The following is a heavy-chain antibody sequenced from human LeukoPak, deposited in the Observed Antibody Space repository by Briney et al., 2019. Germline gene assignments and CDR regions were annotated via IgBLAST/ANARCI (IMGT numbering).Heavy chain of an antibody. D-gene: IGHD2-2*01. CDR1: GGSISSYY. CDR2: IYYSGRT. V-gene: IGHV4-59*01. Sequence: SETLSLTCTVSGGSISSYYWSWIRQPPGKGLEWIGYIYYSGRTNYIPCLKSRVTISVDTSKNQFSLKLCSVTAADTAVYYCARVDTMPLYYFGYWGQGTLVTVSS. J-gene: IGHJ4*02. CDR3: ARVDTMPLYYFGY.